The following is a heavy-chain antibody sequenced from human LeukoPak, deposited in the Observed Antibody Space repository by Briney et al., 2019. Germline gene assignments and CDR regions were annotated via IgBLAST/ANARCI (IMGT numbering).Heavy chain of an antibody. CDR2: ISWNGGSI. D-gene: IGHD1-26*01. CDR3: AKDIYESYSYFDY. J-gene: IGHJ4*02. V-gene: IGHV3-9*01. Sequence: PGGSLRLSCAASGFTFDDYAMHWVRQAPGKGLEWVSGISWNGGSIGYADSVKGRFTISRDNAKNSLYLQMNSLRAEDTALYYCAKDIYESYSYFDYWGQGTLVTVSS. CDR1: GFTFDDYA.